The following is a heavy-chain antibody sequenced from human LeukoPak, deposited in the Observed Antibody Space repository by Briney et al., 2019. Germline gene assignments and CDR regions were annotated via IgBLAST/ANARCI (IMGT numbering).Heavy chain of an antibody. D-gene: IGHD6-19*01. CDR3: AKDLWSSAH. J-gene: IGHJ4*02. CDR2: LYGTGKT. Sequence: GGSLRLSCAASGFSVSSNYLSWVRQAPGKGLEWVSVLYGTGKTYYADSVKGRFTISRDNSKNTLYLQMNSLRAEDTAVYYCAKDLWSSAHWGQGTLVTVSS. V-gene: IGHV3-53*01. CDR1: GFSVSSNY.